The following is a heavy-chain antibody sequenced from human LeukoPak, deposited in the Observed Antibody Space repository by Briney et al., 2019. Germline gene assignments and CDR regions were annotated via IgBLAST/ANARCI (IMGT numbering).Heavy chain of an antibody. Sequence: PSETLSLTCTVSDDSITMYYWTWIRQPPGKGLEWIGYVDHTGSTKFNPSLNGRVSISRDTSNNFFSLRLRSVTAADTAVYFCASSYGDYVRVFDYWGQGTLVTVSS. CDR3: ASSYGDYVRVFDY. V-gene: IGHV4-59*01. CDR2: VDHTGST. J-gene: IGHJ4*02. CDR1: DDSITMYY. D-gene: IGHD4-17*01.